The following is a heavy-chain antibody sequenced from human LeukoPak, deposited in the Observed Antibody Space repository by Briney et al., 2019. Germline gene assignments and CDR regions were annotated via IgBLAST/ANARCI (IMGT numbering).Heavy chain of an antibody. CDR1: GYTMNSGYY. V-gene: IGHV4-34*01. J-gene: IGHJ4*02. Sequence: TSETLSLTCNVSGYTMNSGYYWSWLRQTPGNGLEWIGETTHSGSTDYNPSLKSRVSVSVDTSKNQFSLKLTSVTAADTAVYYCARGPANSWLRAGSVCYFDFWGQGVLVTVSS. D-gene: IGHD3-10*01. CDR3: ARGPANSWLRAGSVCYFDF. CDR2: TTHSGST.